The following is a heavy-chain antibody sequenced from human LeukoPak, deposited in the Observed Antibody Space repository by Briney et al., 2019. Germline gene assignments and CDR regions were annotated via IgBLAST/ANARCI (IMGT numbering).Heavy chain of an antibody. CDR2: ISGSGGST. Sequence: GGSLRLSCAASGFTFSSYAMSWVRQAPGKGLEWVSAISGSGGSTYYADSVKGRFTISKDNSKNTLYLQMNSLRAEDTAVYYCAKVWSIMITFGGVTWGQGTLVTVSS. J-gene: IGHJ4*02. V-gene: IGHV3-23*01. CDR1: GFTFSSYA. D-gene: IGHD3-16*01. CDR3: AKVWSIMITFGGVT.